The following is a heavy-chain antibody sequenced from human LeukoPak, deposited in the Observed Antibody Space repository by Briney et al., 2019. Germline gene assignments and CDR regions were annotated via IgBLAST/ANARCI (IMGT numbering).Heavy chain of an antibody. CDR3: ARSLRQWLADYFDY. Sequence: GGSLRLSCAASGFTFSSYSMNWVRQAPGKGLEWVSSISSSSYIYYADSVKGRFTISRDNAKNSLYLQMNSLRAEDTAVYYCARSLRQWLADYFDYWGQGTLVTVSS. V-gene: IGHV3-21*01. D-gene: IGHD6-19*01. CDR2: ISSSSYI. CDR1: GFTFSSYS. J-gene: IGHJ4*02.